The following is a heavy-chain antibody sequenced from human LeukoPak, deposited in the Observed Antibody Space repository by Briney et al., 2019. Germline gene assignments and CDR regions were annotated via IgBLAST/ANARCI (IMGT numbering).Heavy chain of an antibody. CDR1: GFTFSDYY. CDR3: ARVFTVRSSWYWFDP. J-gene: IGHJ5*02. CDR2: ISSSSSYT. Sequence: KAGGSLRLSCAASGFTFSDYYMSWIRQAPGKGLEWVSYISSSSSYTNYADSVKGRFTISRDNAKNSLYLQMNSLRAEDTAVYYCARVFTVRSSWYWFDPWGQGTLVTVSS. D-gene: IGHD6-13*01. V-gene: IGHV3-11*05.